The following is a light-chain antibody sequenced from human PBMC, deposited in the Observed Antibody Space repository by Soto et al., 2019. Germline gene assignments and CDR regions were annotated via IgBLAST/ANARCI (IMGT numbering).Light chain of an antibody. CDR1: QSVGST. CDR3: QKYNNGLT. V-gene: IGKV3D-15*01. CDR2: GAS. Sequence: EIVLTQSPGTLSLSPGERVTLSCRASQSVGSTYLAWYQQKLGQAPRLLIYGASIRATGIPDRCSGSGSGTEFTLTISSLQSEDFAVYYCQKYNNGLTFGGGTKVEIK. J-gene: IGKJ4*01.